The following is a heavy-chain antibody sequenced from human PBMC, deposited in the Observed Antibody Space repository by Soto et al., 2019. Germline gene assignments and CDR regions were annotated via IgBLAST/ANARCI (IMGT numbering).Heavy chain of an antibody. CDR3: ARVYSRWFRGMDV. Sequence: QVQLQESGPGLVKPSQTLSLTCTVSGGSISSGGYYWSWFRQHPGKGLEWIGYIYYSGSTYYNPSLKSRVTISVDTSKNQFSLKLSAVTAADTAVYYCARVYSRWFRGMDVWGQGTTVTVSS. D-gene: IGHD5-12*01. J-gene: IGHJ6*02. CDR2: IYYSGST. V-gene: IGHV4-31*03. CDR1: GGSISSGGYY.